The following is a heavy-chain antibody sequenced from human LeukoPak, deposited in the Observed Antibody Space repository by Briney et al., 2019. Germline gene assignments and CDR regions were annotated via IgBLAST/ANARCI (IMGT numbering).Heavy chain of an antibody. J-gene: IGHJ4*02. D-gene: IGHD6-13*01. Sequence: GGSLRLSCAASGFTFSYYSMNWVRQAPGKGLEWISSISGLSGTIYYADSVKGRFTIPRDNSKNTLYLQMNSLRDEDTAVYYCTKDKGSGSWGSEYWGQGSLVTVSS. V-gene: IGHV3-48*02. CDR3: TKDKGSGSWGSEY. CDR2: ISGLSGTI. CDR1: GFTFSYYS.